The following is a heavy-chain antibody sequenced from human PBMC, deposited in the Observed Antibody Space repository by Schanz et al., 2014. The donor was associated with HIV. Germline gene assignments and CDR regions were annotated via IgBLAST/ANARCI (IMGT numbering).Heavy chain of an antibody. Sequence: VHLVESGGGLVQPGGSLRLSCAASGFTFDSYGMHWVRQAPGKGLEWLAVISYDGRNKKFADSVKGRFTISRDNSKNTLYLQMKSLRPEDTAVYYCAKDRNHYDSRYRGKGNYYYYYGMDVWGQGTTVTVSS. CDR2: ISYDGRNK. CDR1: GFTFDSYG. V-gene: IGHV3-30*18. CDR3: AKDRNHYDSRYRGKGNYYYYYGMDV. D-gene: IGHD3-22*01. J-gene: IGHJ6*02.